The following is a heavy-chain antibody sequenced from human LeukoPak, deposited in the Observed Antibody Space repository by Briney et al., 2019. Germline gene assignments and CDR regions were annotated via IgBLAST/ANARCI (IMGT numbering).Heavy chain of an antibody. J-gene: IGHJ4*02. CDR3: ARGASGGYFDWSKRYFDY. D-gene: IGHD3-9*01. CDR2: MNPNSGNT. Sequence: ASVKVSCKASGYTFTSYDINWVRQATGQGLEWTGWMNPNSGNTGYAQKFQGRVTMTRNTSISTAYMELSSLRSEDTAVYYCARGASGGYFDWSKRYFDYWGQGTLVTVSS. V-gene: IGHV1-8*01. CDR1: GYTFTSYD.